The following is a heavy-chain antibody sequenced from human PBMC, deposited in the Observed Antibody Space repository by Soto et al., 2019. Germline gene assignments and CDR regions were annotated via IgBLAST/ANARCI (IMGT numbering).Heavy chain of an antibody. CDR2: INSDASTT. V-gene: IGHV3-74*01. D-gene: IGHD6-13*01. Sequence: EVQLVESGGGLVQPGGSLRLSCAASGFTFSSFWMYWVRQAPGKGLVWVSRINSDASTTSYADSVKGRFTISRDNAKNPRELQMNSLGAEDTAVYYCARIPPGGGGGQLVVDYWGQGTLVTVSS. CDR3: ARIPPGGGGGQLVVDY. CDR1: GFTFSSFW. J-gene: IGHJ4*02.